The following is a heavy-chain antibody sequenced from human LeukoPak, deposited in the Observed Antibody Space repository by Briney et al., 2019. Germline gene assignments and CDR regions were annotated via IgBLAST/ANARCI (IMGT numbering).Heavy chain of an antibody. D-gene: IGHD5-12*01. CDR3: AREEEXXATP. V-gene: IGHV4-61*02. J-gene: IGHJ5*02. Sequence: KASQTLSLTCTVSGGSISSGSYYWSWIRQPAGKGLEWIGRIYTSGSTNYNPSLKSRVTISVDTSKNQFSLKLSSVTAADTAVYYCAREEEXXATPWGQGXXVTVSX. CDR1: GGSISSGSYY. CDR2: IYTSGST.